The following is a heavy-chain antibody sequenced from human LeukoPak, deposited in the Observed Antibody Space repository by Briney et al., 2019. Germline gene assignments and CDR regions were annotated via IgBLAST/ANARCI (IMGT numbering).Heavy chain of an antibody. V-gene: IGHV4-59*08. D-gene: IGHD6-6*01. CDR2: IYYSGGT. J-gene: IGHJ5*02. CDR3: ARQRQYTSSVDP. CDR1: GGSISSYY. Sequence: SETLSLTCTVSGGSISSYYWSWIRQPPGKGLEWIGYIYYSGGTNYNPSLKSRVTISVDTSKNQFSLKLSSVTGADTAVYYCARQRQYTSSVDPWGQGTLVTVSS.